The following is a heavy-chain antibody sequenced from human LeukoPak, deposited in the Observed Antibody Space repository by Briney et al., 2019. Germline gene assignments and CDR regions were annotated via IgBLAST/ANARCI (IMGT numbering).Heavy chain of an antibody. J-gene: IGHJ4*02. CDR2: IYHSGST. CDR3: AVSGYPSDY. CDR1: GGSISSYY. D-gene: IGHD3-22*01. Sequence: PSETLSLTCTVSGGSISSYYWSWIRQPPGKGLEWIGYIYHSGSTNYNPSLKSRVTISVDTSKNQFSLKLSSVTAADTAVYYCAVSGYPSDYWGQGTLVTVSS. V-gene: IGHV4-59*01.